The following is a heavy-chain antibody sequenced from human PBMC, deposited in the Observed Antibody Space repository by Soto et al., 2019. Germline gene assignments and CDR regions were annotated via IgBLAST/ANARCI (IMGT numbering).Heavy chain of an antibody. CDR1: GFTFSGYW. V-gene: IGHV3-7*01. D-gene: IGHD4-4*01. CDR3: ARDRSNPDY. CDR2: INQDGSEK. Sequence: GGSLRLSCAASGFTFSGYWMSWVRQAPGKGLEWVANINQDGSEKYYVDSVKGRFTISRDNAKNSLYLQMNSLRAEDTAVYYCARDRSNPDYWGQGTLVTVSS. J-gene: IGHJ4*02.